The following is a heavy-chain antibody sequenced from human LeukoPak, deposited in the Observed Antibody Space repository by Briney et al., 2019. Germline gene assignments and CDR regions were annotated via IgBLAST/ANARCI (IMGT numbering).Heavy chain of an antibody. CDR2: IIPIFGTA. CDR3: ARGRGTIFGVVTKPYYYYMDV. CDR1: GYTFTSYD. J-gene: IGHJ6*03. D-gene: IGHD3-3*01. V-gene: IGHV1-69*13. Sequence: SVKVSCKASGYTFTSYDINWVRQAPGQGLEWMGGIIPIFGTANYAQKFQGRVTITADESTSTAYMELSSLRSEDTAVYYCARGRGTIFGVVTKPYYYYMDVWGKGTTVTVSS.